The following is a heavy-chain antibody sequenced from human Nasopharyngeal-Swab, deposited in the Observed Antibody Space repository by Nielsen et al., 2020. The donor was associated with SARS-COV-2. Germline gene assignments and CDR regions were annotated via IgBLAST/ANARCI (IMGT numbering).Heavy chain of an antibody. CDR1: GFTFGNYW. Sequence: GESLKISCAASGFTFGNYWMSWVRQAPGKRLEWVANIKEDGSEKDYVDSVKGRFTISRDNAKNSLYLQMNSLSVEDTAVYFCARLPRNNWILDSWGQGILVTVSS. CDR2: IKEDGSEK. CDR3: ARLPRNNWILDS. V-gene: IGHV3-7*03. D-gene: IGHD1-20*01. J-gene: IGHJ4*02.